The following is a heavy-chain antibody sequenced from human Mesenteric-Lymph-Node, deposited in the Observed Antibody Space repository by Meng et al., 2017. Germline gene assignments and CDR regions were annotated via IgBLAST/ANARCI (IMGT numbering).Heavy chain of an antibody. CDR3: ARGSQWLYAFDY. Sequence: QVQLVQSGAEVKNPGASVRVSCKASGYSFTGYYMHWVRQAPGQGLEWMGWINPNSGGTKYAQKFQGWVTMTRDTSINTAYMQLSRLRSDDTAVYYCARGSQWLYAFDYWSQGTLVTVSS. V-gene: IGHV1-2*04. J-gene: IGHJ4*02. D-gene: IGHD6-19*01. CDR2: INPNSGGT. CDR1: GYSFTGYY.